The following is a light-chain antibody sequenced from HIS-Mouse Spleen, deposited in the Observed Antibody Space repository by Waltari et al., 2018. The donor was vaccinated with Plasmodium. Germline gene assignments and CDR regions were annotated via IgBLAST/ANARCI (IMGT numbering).Light chain of an antibody. Sequence: IQMTQSPSSLSASVGARVTITCRASQSISNYLNWYQQKPGKAPKFLIYAASTLQSGVPSRFSGSGSGTDFTLTISSLQPEDFATYYCQQSYSTWTFGQGTKVEIK. CDR1: QSISNY. CDR2: AAS. J-gene: IGKJ1*01. V-gene: IGKV1-39*01. CDR3: QQSYSTWT.